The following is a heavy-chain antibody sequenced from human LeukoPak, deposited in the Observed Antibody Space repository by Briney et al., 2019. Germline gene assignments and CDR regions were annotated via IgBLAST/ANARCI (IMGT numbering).Heavy chain of an antibody. CDR2: IYYSGST. CDR1: GGSIRSYY. D-gene: IGHD3-10*01. V-gene: IGHV4-59*01. J-gene: IGHJ5*02. CDR3: ARVMVRGVPRYNWFDP. Sequence: SETLSLTCTVSGGSIRSYYWSWIRQPPGKGLEWIGYIYYSGSTNYNPSLKSRVTISVDTSKNQFSLKLSSVTAADTAVYYCARVMVRGVPRYNWFDPWGQGTLVTVSS.